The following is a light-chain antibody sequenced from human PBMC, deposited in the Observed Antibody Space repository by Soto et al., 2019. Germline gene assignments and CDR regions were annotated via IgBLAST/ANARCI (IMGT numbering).Light chain of an antibody. CDR1: QSVSSY. CDR3: QQRSNWPLLT. J-gene: IGKJ4*01. CDR2: DAS. Sequence: EIVLTQSPATLSLSPGERATLSCRASQSVSSYLAWYQQKPGQAPRLLIYDASNRATGIPARFSGSGSGTDFTLTISSRVPEDVAVYYCQQRSNWPLLTFGGGTKVEIK. V-gene: IGKV3-11*01.